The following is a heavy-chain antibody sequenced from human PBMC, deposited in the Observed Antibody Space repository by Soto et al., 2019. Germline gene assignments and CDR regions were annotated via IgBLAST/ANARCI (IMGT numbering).Heavy chain of an antibody. CDR3: ARGAMANFDY. J-gene: IGHJ4*02. CDR1: GGALGSRG. D-gene: IGHD5-18*01. CDR2: FIAMLGTP. Sequence: GTSVKVSWKASGGALGSRGISWGRQAPGQGLEWMGGFIAMLGTPTYAKKVQGRATITADESLTSSYLELRSLRSEYTAVYFCARGAMANFDYWGQGTVVPVFS. V-gene: IGHV1-69*13.